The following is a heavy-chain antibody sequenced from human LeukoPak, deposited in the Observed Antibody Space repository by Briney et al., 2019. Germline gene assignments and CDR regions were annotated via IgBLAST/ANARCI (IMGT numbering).Heavy chain of an antibody. D-gene: IGHD2-15*01. V-gene: IGHV4-34*01. J-gene: IGHJ4*02. CDR3: ARGPYSGFNY. CDR1: GGSFSGYY. Sequence: PSETLSLTCAVYGGSFSGYYWSWIRQPPGKGLEWIGEINHSGSTNYNPSLKSRVTISVDTSKNQFSLKLSSVTAADTAVYYCARGPYSGFNYWGQGTLVTVSS. CDR2: INHSGST.